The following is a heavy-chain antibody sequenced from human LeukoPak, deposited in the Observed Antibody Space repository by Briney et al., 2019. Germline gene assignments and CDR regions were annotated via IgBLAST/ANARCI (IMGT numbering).Heavy chain of an antibody. CDR3: ARLGAVADLAPIGAGDY. CDR2: IYPGDSDT. V-gene: IGHV5-51*01. CDR1: GYSFTSYW. D-gene: IGHD6-19*01. Sequence: GESLKISCKGSGYSFTSYWIGWVRQIPGEGLEWMGIIYPGDSDTRYSPSFQGQVSISADKSISTAFLQWSSLKASDTAMYYCARLGAVADLAPIGAGDYWGQGTLVTVSS. J-gene: IGHJ4*02.